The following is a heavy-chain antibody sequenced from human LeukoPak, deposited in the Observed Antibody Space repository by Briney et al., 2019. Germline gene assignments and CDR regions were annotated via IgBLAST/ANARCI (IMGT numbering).Heavy chain of an antibody. V-gene: IGHV4-4*07. Sequence: PSETLSLTCTVSGGSISSYYWSWTRQPAGKGLEWIGRIYTSGSTNYNPSLKSRVTMSVDTSKNQFSLKLSSVTAADTAVYYCAREGAYYDILTGYPSFDYWGQGTLVTVSS. J-gene: IGHJ4*02. CDR3: AREGAYYDILTGYPSFDY. CDR2: IYTSGST. CDR1: GGSISSYY. D-gene: IGHD3-9*01.